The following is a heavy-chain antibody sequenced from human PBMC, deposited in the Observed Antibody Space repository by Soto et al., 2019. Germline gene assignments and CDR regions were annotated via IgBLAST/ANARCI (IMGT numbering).Heavy chain of an antibody. V-gene: IGHV4-31*03. J-gene: IGHJ4*02. CDR1: GGSISSGGYY. D-gene: IGHD3-10*01. Sequence: QVQLQESGPGLVKPSQTLSLTCTVSGGSISSGGYYWSWIRQHPGKGLEWIGYIYYSGSTYYNPSLNSRVTISVDTSKNQFSLKLSSVTAADTAVSYCATYGSGTYKPTTFDYWGQGTLVTVSS. CDR2: IYYSGST. CDR3: ATYGSGTYKPTTFDY.